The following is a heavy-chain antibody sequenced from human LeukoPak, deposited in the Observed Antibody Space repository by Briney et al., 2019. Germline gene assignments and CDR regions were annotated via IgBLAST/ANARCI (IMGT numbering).Heavy chain of an antibody. CDR2: INPSGGST. V-gene: IGHV1-46*01. J-gene: IGHJ4*02. CDR3: AGASYSGSRFNY. CDR1: GYTFTSYY. Sequence: GASVKVSCKASGYTFTSYYMHWVRQAPGQGLEWMGIINPSGGSTSYAQKFQGRVTMTRDTSTSTVYMELSSLRSEDTAVFYCAGASYSGSRFNYWGQGTLVTVSS. D-gene: IGHD5-12*01.